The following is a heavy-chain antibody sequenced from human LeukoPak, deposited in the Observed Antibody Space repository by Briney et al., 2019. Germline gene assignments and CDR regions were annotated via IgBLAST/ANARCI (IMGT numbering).Heavy chain of an antibody. Sequence: SETLSLTCTVSGGSISSSSYYWGWIRQPPGEGLEWIGSIYYSGNTYYNPSLKSRVTISVDTSKNQFSLKLSSATAADTAVYYCARLMRYCSSTSCYTYPISSWFDPWGQGTLVTVSA. J-gene: IGHJ5*02. V-gene: IGHV4-39*01. CDR1: GGSISSSSYY. CDR3: ARLMRYCSSTSCYTYPISSWFDP. CDR2: IYYSGNT. D-gene: IGHD2-2*02.